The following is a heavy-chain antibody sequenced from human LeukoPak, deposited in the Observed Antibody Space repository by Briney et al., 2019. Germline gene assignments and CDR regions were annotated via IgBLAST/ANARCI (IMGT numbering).Heavy chain of an antibody. D-gene: IGHD3-3*02. V-gene: IGHV4-39*01. J-gene: IGHJ4*02. Sequence: SETLSLTCTVSGGSISSTRYYWGWIRQPPGKGLEWVGSIFYSGSTYDNPTLRSRVSMSIDTSKNQFSLRLYSVTDADSAVYYCAKHVRDSHFWSVSSSGGQGTRVSV. CDR3: AKHVRDSHFWSVSSS. CDR1: GGSISSTRYY. CDR2: IFYSGST.